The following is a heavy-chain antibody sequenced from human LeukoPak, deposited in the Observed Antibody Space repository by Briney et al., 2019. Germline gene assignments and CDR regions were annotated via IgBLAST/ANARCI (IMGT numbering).Heavy chain of an antibody. J-gene: IGHJ3*02. CDR3: AKFTKRIAVAGTRGYDAFDI. Sequence: GGSPRLSCAASGFTFSSYAMSWVRQAPGKGLEWVSAISGSGGSTYYTDSVKGRFTISRDNSKNTLYLQMNSLRAEDTAVYYCAKFTKRIAVAGTRGYDAFDIWGQGTMVTVSS. CDR2: ISGSGGST. CDR1: GFTFSSYA. D-gene: IGHD6-19*01. V-gene: IGHV3-23*01.